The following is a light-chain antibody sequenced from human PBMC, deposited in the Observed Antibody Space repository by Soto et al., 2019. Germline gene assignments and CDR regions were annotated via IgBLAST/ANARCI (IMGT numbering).Light chain of an antibody. CDR2: GAS. CDR3: QQYNNWPPLT. J-gene: IGKJ4*01. V-gene: IGKV3-15*01. Sequence: EIVMTQSPATLSVSPGERATLSCRASQSVSSNLAWYQQKPGQAPRLLIYGASTRATGIPARFSGSGSGTECTLTISSLQSEDFAGYYCQQYNNWPPLTFGGGTNVEIK. CDR1: QSVSSN.